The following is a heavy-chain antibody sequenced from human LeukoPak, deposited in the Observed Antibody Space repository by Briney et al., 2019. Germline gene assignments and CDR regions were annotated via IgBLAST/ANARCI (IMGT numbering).Heavy chain of an antibody. J-gene: IGHJ4*02. D-gene: IGHD2-21*02. Sequence: ASVKVSCKASGYTFTSYYMHWVRQAPGQGLEWMGIINPSGGSTSYAQKFQGRVTITADKSTSTAYMELSSLRSEDTAVYYCARDSGIGYCGGDCYPDYWGQGTLVTVSS. CDR1: GYTFTSYY. CDR2: INPSGGST. V-gene: IGHV1-46*01. CDR3: ARDSGIGYCGGDCYPDY.